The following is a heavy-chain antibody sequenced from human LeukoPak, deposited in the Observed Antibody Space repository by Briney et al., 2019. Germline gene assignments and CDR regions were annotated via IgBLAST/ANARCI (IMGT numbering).Heavy chain of an antibody. Sequence: GESLKISCKDSGYSFTNYWIGWVRQMPGKGLEWMGIIHPADSDTRYSPSFQGQVTISADKSISTAYLQWSSLKASDTAMYYCARARAGNCHWDYWGQGTLVTVSS. CDR2: IHPADSDT. CDR3: ARARAGNCHWDY. CDR1: GYSFTNYW. D-gene: IGHD1-7*01. V-gene: IGHV5-51*01. J-gene: IGHJ4*02.